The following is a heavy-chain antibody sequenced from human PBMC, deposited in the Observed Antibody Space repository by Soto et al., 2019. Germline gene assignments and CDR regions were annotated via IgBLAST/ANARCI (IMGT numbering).Heavy chain of an antibody. CDR3: ARAGLTGTQDPNDY. V-gene: IGHV4-34*01. CDR1: GGSFSGYY. CDR2: INHSGST. Sequence: PSETLSLTCAVYGGSFSGYYWSWIRQPPGKGLEWIGEINHSGSTNYNPSLKSRVTISVDTSKNQFSLKLSSVTAADTAVYYCARAGLTGTQDPNDYWGQGTLVTVSS. J-gene: IGHJ4*02. D-gene: IGHD1-7*01.